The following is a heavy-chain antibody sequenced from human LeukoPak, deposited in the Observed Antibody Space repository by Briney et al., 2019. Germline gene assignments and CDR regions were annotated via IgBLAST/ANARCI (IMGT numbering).Heavy chain of an antibody. D-gene: IGHD2-21*01. CDR1: GYTFTSYD. CDR2: MNPNSGNT. CDR3: ARGLLRTTCLLCY. J-gene: IGHJ4*02. Sequence: GSSVKVSCKASGYTFTSYDINWVLQATGQGLEWMGWMNPNSGNTGYAQKFQGRVTITRNNSISTLYMQLSSLRSEDTAVYYCARGLLRTTCLLCYWGQGTLVTVSS. V-gene: IGHV1-8*03.